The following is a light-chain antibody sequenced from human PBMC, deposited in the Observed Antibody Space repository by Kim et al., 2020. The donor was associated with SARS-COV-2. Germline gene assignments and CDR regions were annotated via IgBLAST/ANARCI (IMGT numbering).Light chain of an antibody. J-gene: IGKJ1*01. CDR2: AAS. V-gene: IGKV1-27*01. CDR3: QKYDSSPRT. Sequence: ASVGDSLTITCRARRDICNCLAWYQQTPGKAPKFLFCAASNLQTGVPSRFSGSGSGTDFTLTISGLQPEDFGTYYCQKYDSSPRTFGQGTQVDIK. CDR1: RDICNC.